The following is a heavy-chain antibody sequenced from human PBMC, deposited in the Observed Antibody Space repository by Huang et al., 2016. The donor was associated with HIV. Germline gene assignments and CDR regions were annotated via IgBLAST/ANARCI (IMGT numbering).Heavy chain of an antibody. D-gene: IGHD6-19*01. CDR3: ARVGGVAAGTFGTFDI. J-gene: IGHJ3*02. V-gene: IGHV3-21*01. CDR2: SSSSSSNR. Sequence: NWVRQAPGKGLEWISSSSSSSSNRYYAESVKGRFTISRDNAKNSLYLQMNRLRAEDTAVYYCARVGGVAAGTFGTFDIWGQGTMVTVSS.